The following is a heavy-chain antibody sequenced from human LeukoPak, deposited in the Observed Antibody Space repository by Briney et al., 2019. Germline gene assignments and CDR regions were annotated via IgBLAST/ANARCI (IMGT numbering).Heavy chain of an antibody. V-gene: IGHV3-15*01. J-gene: IGHJ4*02. CDR2: IKSKTDGGTT. D-gene: IGHD6-13*01. CDR3: TTLYSSSWFEPYFDY. Sequence: GGPLSLSCAASGFPLCNARVRGVRWAPGGGRVWGGRIKSKTDGGTTDYAAPVKGRLTISRDDSKNTLYLQMNSLKTEDTAVYCCTTLYSSSWFEPYFDYWGQGTLVTVSS. CDR1: GFPLCNAR.